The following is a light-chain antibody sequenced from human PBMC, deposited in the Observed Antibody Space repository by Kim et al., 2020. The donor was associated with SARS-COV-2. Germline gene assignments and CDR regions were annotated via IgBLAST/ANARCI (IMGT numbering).Light chain of an antibody. CDR3: QAWDSSPAG. CDR2: QHT. V-gene: IGLV3-1*01. J-gene: IGLJ2*01. Sequence: SYELTQPPSVSVSPGQPASITCSGSKLGDKYAYWYQKKPGQSPVLVIYQHTKRPSGISQRFSGSSSGNPAPLTISRAQTMDEPDYYCQAWDSSPAGFGGG. CDR1: KLGDKY.